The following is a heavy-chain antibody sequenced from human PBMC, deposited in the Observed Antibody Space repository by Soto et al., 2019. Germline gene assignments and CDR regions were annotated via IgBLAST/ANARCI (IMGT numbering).Heavy chain of an antibody. D-gene: IGHD3-22*01. Sequence: SGPTLVNPTETLTLTCTVSGFSLSNARMGVSWIRQPPGKALEWLAHIFSNDEKSYSTSLKSRLTISKDTSKSQVVLTMTNMDPVDTATYYCARIPYDSSGYYSEVYYYGMDVWGQGTTVTV. V-gene: IGHV2-26*01. CDR2: IFSNDEK. CDR3: ARIPYDSSGYYSEVYYYGMDV. CDR1: GFSLSNARMG. J-gene: IGHJ6*02.